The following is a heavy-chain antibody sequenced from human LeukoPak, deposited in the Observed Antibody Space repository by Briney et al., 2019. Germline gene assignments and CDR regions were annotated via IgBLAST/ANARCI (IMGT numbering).Heavy chain of an antibody. CDR1: GGTFSSYA. D-gene: IGHD6-13*01. J-gene: IGHJ4*02. CDR3: ASSIAAAGLDY. Sequence: SVKASCKASGGTFSSYAISWVRQAPGQGLEWMGGIIPIFGTANYAQKFQGRVTITADESTSTAYMELSSLRSEDTAVYYCASSIAAAGLDYWGQGTLVTVSS. CDR2: IIPIFGTA. V-gene: IGHV1-69*01.